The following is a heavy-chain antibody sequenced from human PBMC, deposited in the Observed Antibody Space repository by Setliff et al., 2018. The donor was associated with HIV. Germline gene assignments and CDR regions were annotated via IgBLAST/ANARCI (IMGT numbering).Heavy chain of an antibody. D-gene: IGHD3-16*01. CDR3: ARVGLYGGYDYVNRAFDI. CDR1: GCIFTIYA. CDR2: INGGNGNT. J-gene: IGHJ3*02. Sequence: ASVKVSCKASGCIFTIYAIHWVRQAPGQRLEWMGWINGGNGNTKYSQKFQGRVTITRDATASTAYMELTSLRSEDTAAYYCARVGLYGGYDYVNRAFDIWGQGTMVTVS. V-gene: IGHV1-3*01.